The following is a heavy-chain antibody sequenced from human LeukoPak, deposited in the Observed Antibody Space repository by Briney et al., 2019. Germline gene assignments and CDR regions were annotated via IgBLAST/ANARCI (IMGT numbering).Heavy chain of an antibody. CDR1: GFSVSNNY. J-gene: IGHJ4*02. Sequence: SGGSLRLSCAASGFSVSNNYMSWVRQAPGKGLEWVSVIYSVGGTFYSDSVKGRFTISRDNAKNSLYLQMNSLRAEDTAVYYCAREGEYSSGWSYFDYWGQGTLVTVSS. V-gene: IGHV3-53*01. D-gene: IGHD6-19*01. CDR3: AREGEYSSGWSYFDY. CDR2: IYSVGGT.